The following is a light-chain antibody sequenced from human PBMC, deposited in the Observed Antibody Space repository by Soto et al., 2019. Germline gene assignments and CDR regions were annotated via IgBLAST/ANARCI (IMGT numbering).Light chain of an antibody. Sequence: QMTQSASTLSACEGDGVTITCRASQSISSWLAWYQQKPGKAPKLLIYDASSLESGVPSRFSGSGSGTEFTLTISSLQPDDFATYYCQQYNSYSPTFGQGTKVDIK. J-gene: IGKJ1*01. CDR1: QSISSW. V-gene: IGKV1-5*01. CDR2: DAS. CDR3: QQYNSYSPT.